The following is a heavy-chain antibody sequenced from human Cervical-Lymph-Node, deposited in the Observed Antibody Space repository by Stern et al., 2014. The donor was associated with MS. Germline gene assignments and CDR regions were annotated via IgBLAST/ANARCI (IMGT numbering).Heavy chain of an antibody. Sequence: QVQLQQWGAGLLKPSETLSLTCGASGETFRGYYWSWIRQPPGKGLEWIGEISHSGSINYNPSLKSRVTISLDTSSNQLSLKMTSVSAADTALYYCARGPFIAVAGELHDWGQGTLVAVSS. CDR1: GETFRGYY. CDR3: ARGPFIAVAGELHD. CDR2: ISHSGSI. J-gene: IGHJ4*02. D-gene: IGHD6-19*01. V-gene: IGHV4-34*01.